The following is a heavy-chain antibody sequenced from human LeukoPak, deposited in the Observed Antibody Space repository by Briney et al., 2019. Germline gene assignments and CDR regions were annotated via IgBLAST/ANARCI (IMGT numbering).Heavy chain of an antibody. J-gene: IGHJ4*02. D-gene: IGHD3-10*01. CDR2: ISWNSGSI. CDR1: GFTFDDYA. V-gene: IGHV3-9*01. CDR3: ATLARLSGSGSRDY. Sequence: GGSLRLSCAASGFTFDDYAMHWVRQAPGKGLEWVSGISWNSGSIGYADSVKGRFTISRDNAKNSLYLQMNSLRHEDTAVYYCATLARLSGSGSRDYWGQGTLVTVSS.